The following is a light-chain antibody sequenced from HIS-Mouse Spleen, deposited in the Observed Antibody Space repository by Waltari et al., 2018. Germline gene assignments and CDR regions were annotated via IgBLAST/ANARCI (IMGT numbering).Light chain of an antibody. CDR1: TLGDKY. Sequence: SYELTQPPSVSVSPGQTASIPCTGATLGDKYACWYQQQPGQSHVLVIYQDSKRPSGIPERFSGSNSGNTATLTISGTQAMDEADYYCQAWDSSTAVFGTGTKVTVL. V-gene: IGLV3-1*01. CDR2: QDS. CDR3: QAWDSSTAV. J-gene: IGLJ1*01.